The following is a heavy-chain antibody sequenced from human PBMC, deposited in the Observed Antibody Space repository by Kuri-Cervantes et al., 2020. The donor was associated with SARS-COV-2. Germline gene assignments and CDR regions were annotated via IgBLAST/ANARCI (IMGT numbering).Heavy chain of an antibody. V-gene: IGHV7-4-1*02. CDR2: INTNTGNT. CDR1: GYTFTSYG. J-gene: IGHJ6*03. D-gene: IGHD3-3*01. CDR3: ARDHDFWSGYYYYYYMDV. Sequence: ASVKVSCKASGYTFTSYGISWVRQAPGQGLEWMGWINTNTGNTTYAKSFPGRFVFSLDTSISTAYLQISSLKAEDTAVYYCARDHDFWSGYYYYYYMDVWGKGTTVTVSS.